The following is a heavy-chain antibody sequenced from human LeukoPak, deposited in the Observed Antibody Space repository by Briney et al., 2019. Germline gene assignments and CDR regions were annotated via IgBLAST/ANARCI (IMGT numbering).Heavy chain of an antibody. CDR3: ARGYYDSSGYYSRYYYYGMDV. CDR2: IIPIFGTA. D-gene: IGHD3-22*01. Sequence: SVKVSCKASGYTSTSYGISWVRQAPGQGLEWMGGIIPIFGTANYAQKFQGRVTITADESTSTAYMELSSLRSEDTAVYYCARGYYDSSGYYSRYYYYGMDVWGQGTTVTVSS. J-gene: IGHJ6*02. V-gene: IGHV1-69*13. CDR1: GYTSTSYG.